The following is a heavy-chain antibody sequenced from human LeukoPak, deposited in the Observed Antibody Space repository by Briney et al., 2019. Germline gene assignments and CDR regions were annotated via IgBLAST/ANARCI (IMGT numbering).Heavy chain of an antibody. J-gene: IGHJ5*02. D-gene: IGHD3-22*01. V-gene: IGHV4-30-4*01. CDR1: GGSISSGDYY. Sequence: SETLCLTCTVSGGSISSGDYYWSWIRQPPGKGLEWIAYMYYSGSTYYNPSLKSRVTMSADTSKNQLSLKLSSVTAADTAVYYCARPYYYDSRIDPWGQGILVTVSS. CDR3: ARPYYYDSRIDP. CDR2: MYYSGST.